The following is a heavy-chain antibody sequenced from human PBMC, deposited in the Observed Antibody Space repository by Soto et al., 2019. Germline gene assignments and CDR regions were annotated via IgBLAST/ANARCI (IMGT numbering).Heavy chain of an antibody. D-gene: IGHD3-10*01. CDR1: GYSFTDYH. CDR3: ERARSTDSYNPVRSFFYNPDMDV. CDR2: INPKSGGT. J-gene: IGHJ6*02. Sequence: ASVKVSCKASGYSFTDYHIHWVRQAPGQGLEWLGRINPKSGGTSTAQKFQGWVTMTTDTSISTASMELTRLTSDDTAIYHCERARSTDSYNPVRSFFYNPDMDVWGPGPTVTVSS. V-gene: IGHV1-2*04.